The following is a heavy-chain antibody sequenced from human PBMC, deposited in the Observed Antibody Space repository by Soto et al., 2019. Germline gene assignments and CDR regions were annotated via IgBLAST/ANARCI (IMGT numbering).Heavy chain of an antibody. D-gene: IGHD2-15*01. V-gene: IGHV4-59*11. CDR1: GGCMRKLY. J-gene: IGHJ4*01. CDR3: ARAHAPTLPFDY. Sequence: APPLSLACSVGGGCMRKLYCIWIRQPPGQRLEWIRFIFHSGNAKYNPSLKSRVTISIDTSKSQFSLSLDSVTAADTAVYFCARAHAPTLPFDYWGLGTLVT. CDR2: IFHSGNA.